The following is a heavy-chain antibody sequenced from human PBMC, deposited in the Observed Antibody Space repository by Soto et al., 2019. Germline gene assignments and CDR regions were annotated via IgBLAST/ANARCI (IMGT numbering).Heavy chain of an antibody. CDR2: ISGSGGST. J-gene: IGHJ5*02. CDR3: AKDAARGYSSSWYTWFDP. D-gene: IGHD6-13*01. Sequence: GGSLRLSCAASGFTFSSYAMSWVRQAPGKGLEWVSAISGSGGSTYYADSVKGRFTISRDNSKNTLYLQMNSLRAEDTAVYYCAKDAARGYSSSWYTWFDPWGQGTLVTVSS. CDR1: GFTFSSYA. V-gene: IGHV3-23*01.